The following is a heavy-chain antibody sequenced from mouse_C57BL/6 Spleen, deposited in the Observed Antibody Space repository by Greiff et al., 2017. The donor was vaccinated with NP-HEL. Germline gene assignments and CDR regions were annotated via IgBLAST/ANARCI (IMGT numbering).Heavy chain of an antibody. Sequence: QVQLQQPGAELVRPGSSVKLSCKASGYTFTSYWMDWVKQRPGQGLEWIGNIYPSDSETHYNQKFKDKATLTVDKSSSTAYMQLSSLTSEDSAVYYCAISDCYYGPWFAYWGQGTLVTVSA. D-gene: IGHD2-3*01. CDR2: IYPSDSET. CDR1: GYTFTSYW. CDR3: AISDCYYGPWFAY. J-gene: IGHJ3*01. V-gene: IGHV1-61*01.